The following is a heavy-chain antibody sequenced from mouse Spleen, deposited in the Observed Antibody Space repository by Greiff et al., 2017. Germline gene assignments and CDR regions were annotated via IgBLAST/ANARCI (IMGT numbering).Heavy chain of an antibody. D-gene: IGHD2-1*01. J-gene: IGHJ3*01. CDR1: GFTFSSYT. Sequence: EVKLEESGGGLVKPGGSLKLSCAASGFTFSSYTMSWVRQTPEKRLEWVAYISNGGGSTYYPDTVKGRFTISRDNAKNTLYLQMSSLKSEDTAMYYCARQEGNYGGFAYWGQGTLVTVSA. CDR3: ARQEGNYGGFAY. V-gene: IGHV5-12-2*01. CDR2: ISNGGGST.